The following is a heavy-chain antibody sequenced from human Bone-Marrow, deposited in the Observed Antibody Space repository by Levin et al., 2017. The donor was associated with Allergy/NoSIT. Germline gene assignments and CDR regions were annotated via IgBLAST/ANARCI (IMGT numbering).Heavy chain of an antibody. V-gene: IGHV4-34*01. D-gene: IGHD4-17*01. CDR3: ARGDGDYAGY. CDR1: GGSFSGYY. CDR2: INHSGST. Sequence: SETLSLTCAVYGGSFSGYYWSWIRQPPGKGLEWIGEINHSGSTNYNPSLKSRVTISVDTSKNQFSLKLSSVTAADTAVYYCARGDGDYAGYWGQGTLVTVSS. J-gene: IGHJ4*02.